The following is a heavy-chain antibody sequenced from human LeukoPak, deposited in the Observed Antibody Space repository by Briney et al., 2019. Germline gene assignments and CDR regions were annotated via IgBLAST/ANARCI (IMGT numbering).Heavy chain of an antibody. V-gene: IGHV3-74*01. CDR2: INSDGSST. J-gene: IGHJ4*02. D-gene: IGHD6-13*01. CDR3: ARTPSGSSWYRHIDY. Sequence: GGSLRLSCAASGFTFSSYWMHWVRQAPGKRLVWVSRINSDGSSTSYADSVKGRFTISRDNAKNTLYLQMNSLRAEDTAVYYCARTPSGSSWYRHIDYWGQGTLVTVSS. CDR1: GFTFSSYW.